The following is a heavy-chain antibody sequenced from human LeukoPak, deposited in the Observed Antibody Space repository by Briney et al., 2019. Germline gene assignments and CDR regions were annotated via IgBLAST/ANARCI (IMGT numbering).Heavy chain of an antibody. J-gene: IGHJ6*02. Sequence: ASVKVSCKAPGYTFTSYYMHWVRQAPGQGLEWMGIINPSGGSTSYAQKFQGRVTMTRDTSTSTVYMELSSLRSEDTAVYYCARDGDVDTAMVSTLDYYYYGMDVWGQGTTVTVSS. CDR1: GYTFTSYY. D-gene: IGHD5-18*01. CDR2: INPSGGST. V-gene: IGHV1-46*01. CDR3: ARDGDVDTAMVSTLDYYYYGMDV.